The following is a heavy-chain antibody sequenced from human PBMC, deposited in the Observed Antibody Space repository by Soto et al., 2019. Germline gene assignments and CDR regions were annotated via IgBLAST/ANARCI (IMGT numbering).Heavy chain of an antibody. Sequence: QVQLVQSGAEVKKPGASVKVSFKASGYTLTKYAVHWVRQAPGQRLEWMGWINAGNGNTKYSQKFQGRVTITRDTSASTAYMELSSLRSEDTAVYYCARGPLLWGDVWGQGTTVTVSS. CDR2: INAGNGNT. J-gene: IGHJ6*02. CDR1: GYTLTKYA. V-gene: IGHV1-3*01. CDR3: ARGPLLWGDV. D-gene: IGHD3-10*01.